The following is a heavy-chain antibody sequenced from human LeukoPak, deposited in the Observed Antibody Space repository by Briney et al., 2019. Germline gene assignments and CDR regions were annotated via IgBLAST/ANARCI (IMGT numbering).Heavy chain of an antibody. V-gene: IGHV4-34*01. CDR1: GGSFSGYY. D-gene: IGHD1-7*01. CDR3: ARDSKTTPTDY. J-gene: IGHJ4*02. Sequence: SETLSLTCAVYGGSFSGYYWTWIRQPPGKGLEWIGEINYSGSTNYNPSLKSRVTISKDTSKNQFSLKLSSVTAADTAVYYCARDSKTTPTDYWGQGTLVTVSS. CDR2: INYSGST.